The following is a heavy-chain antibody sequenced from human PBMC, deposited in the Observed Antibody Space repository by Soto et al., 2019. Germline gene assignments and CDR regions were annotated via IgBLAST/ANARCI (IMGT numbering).Heavy chain of an antibody. CDR2: SIPIFGTA. D-gene: IGHD2-2*01. V-gene: IGHV1-69*06. CDR1: GGTFSSYA. CDR3: ARRAGRCSSTSCYSGRYYDGMDV. Sequence: QVQLVQSGAEVKKPGSSVKVSCKASGGTFSSYAISWVRQAPGQGLEWMGGSIPIFGTANYAQKFQGRVTITADKSTSTAYMELSSLRSEDTAVYYCARRAGRCSSTSCYSGRYYDGMDVWGQGTTVTVSS. J-gene: IGHJ6*02.